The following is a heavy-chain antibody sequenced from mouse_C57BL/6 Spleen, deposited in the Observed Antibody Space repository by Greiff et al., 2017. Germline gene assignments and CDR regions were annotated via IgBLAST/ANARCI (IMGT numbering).Heavy chain of an antibody. J-gene: IGHJ2*01. CDR3: ARGGDDYDVGFDY. CDR1: GYTFTNYW. Sequence: VQLQESGAELVRPGPSVKMSCKASGYTFTNYWIGWAKQRPGHGLEWIGDIYPGGGYTNYNEKFKGKATLTADKSSRTAYMQFSSLTSEDSAIYYCARGGDDYDVGFDYWGQGTTLTVSS. D-gene: IGHD2-4*01. V-gene: IGHV1-63*01. CDR2: IYPGGGYT.